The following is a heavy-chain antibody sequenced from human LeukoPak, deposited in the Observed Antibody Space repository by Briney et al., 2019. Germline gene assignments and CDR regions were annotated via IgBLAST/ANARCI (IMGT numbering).Heavy chain of an antibody. CDR2: IYHSGST. CDR1: GYSISSGYY. CDR3: SRKRWFGELFLFDY. D-gene: IGHD3-10*01. J-gene: IGHJ4*02. Sequence: PSETLSLTCAVSGYSISSGYYWGWIRQPPGKGLEWIGSIYHSGSTYYNPSLKSRVTISVDTSKNQFSLKLSSVTAADTAVHYCSRKRWFGELFLFDYWGQGTLVTVSS. V-gene: IGHV4-38-2*01.